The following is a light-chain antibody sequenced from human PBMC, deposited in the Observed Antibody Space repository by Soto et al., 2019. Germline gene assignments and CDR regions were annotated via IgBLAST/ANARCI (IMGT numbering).Light chain of an antibody. Sequence: QSALTQPPSASGSPGQSVTISCTGTSGVSWYQQHPGKAPKLLIYEVTKRPSGVPDRFSGSKSGNTASLTVSGLQAEDEADYYSSSYRGSNIFVVFGGGTKLTVL. CDR1: SG. CDR3: SSYRGSNIFVV. J-gene: IGLJ2*01. V-gene: IGLV2-8*01. CDR2: EVT.